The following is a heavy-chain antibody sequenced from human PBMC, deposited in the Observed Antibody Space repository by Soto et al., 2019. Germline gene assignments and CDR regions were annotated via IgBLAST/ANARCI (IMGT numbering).Heavy chain of an antibody. Sequence: GESLKISCKGSGYSFTLYWIGWVRQMPGKGLEWMGIIYPGDSDTRYSPSFQGQVTISVDKSISTAYLQWSSLKASDSAMYYCAXFWYSSDIGRGNWYFDVWGRGTLVTVSS. CDR3: AXFWYSSDIGRGNWYFDV. CDR2: IYPGDSDT. V-gene: IGHV5-51*03. J-gene: IGHJ2*01. D-gene: IGHD6-19*01. CDR1: GYSFTLYW.